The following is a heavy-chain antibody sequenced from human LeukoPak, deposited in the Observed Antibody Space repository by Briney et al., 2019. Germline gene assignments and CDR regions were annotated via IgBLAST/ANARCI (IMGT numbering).Heavy chain of an antibody. Sequence: GASVKVSCKASGYSFTNYGITWVRQTPGQGLQWMGWISAHIGNTNYAQKLQGRVTLTTDTSTSTVYMELRSLTSDDTAVYYCARAETTLLLNYWGQGTLVTVSS. CDR3: ARAETTLLLNY. J-gene: IGHJ4*02. D-gene: IGHD4-11*01. CDR1: GYSFTNYG. V-gene: IGHV1-18*01. CDR2: ISAHIGNT.